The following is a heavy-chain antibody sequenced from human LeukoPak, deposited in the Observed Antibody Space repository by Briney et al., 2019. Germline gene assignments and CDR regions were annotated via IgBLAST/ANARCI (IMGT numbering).Heavy chain of an antibody. CDR3: ASSTGSGSYYTLFDY. CDR1: GGSISSGSYS. J-gene: IGHJ4*02. D-gene: IGHD3-10*01. Sequence: SETLSLTCTVSGGSISSGSYSWSWIRQPAGKGLEWIGRIYTSGSTNYNPSLKSRVTISVDTSKNQFSMKLSSVTAADTAVYYCASSTGSGSYYTLFDYWGQGTLVTVSS. V-gene: IGHV4-61*02. CDR2: IYTSGST.